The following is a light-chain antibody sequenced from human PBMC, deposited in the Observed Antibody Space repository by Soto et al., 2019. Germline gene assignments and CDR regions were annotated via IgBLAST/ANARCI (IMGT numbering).Light chain of an antibody. J-gene: IGLJ1*01. V-gene: IGLV2-8*01. CDR2: EVT. CDR3: SSYAGTAYV. CDR1: SSDVGGYNY. Sequence: QSVLTQPPSASGSPGQSVTISCTGTSSDVGGYNYVPWYQQHPGKVPKLMIYEVTKRPSGVPDRFSGSKSGNTASLTVSGLQTEDEADYYCSSYAGTAYVFGTGTKGTVL.